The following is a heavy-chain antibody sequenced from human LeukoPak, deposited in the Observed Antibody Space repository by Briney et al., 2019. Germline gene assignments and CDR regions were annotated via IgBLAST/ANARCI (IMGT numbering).Heavy chain of an antibody. CDR2: INPASGGT. CDR1: GYTFTAYY. CDR3: AREGGELEFDY. J-gene: IGHJ4*02. V-gene: IGHV1-2*02. Sequence: GASVKVSCRASGYTFTAYYIHWVRQAPGQGLEWMGWINPASGGTNYAQKFQGRVTMTRDTSISTVYMELSRLRSDDTAEYYCAREGGELEFDYWGQGTLVTVSS. D-gene: IGHD3-16*01.